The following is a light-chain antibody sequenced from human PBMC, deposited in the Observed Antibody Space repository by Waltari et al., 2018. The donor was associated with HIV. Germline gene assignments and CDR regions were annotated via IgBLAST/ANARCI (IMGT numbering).Light chain of an antibody. V-gene: IGLV2-14*03. CDR1: YNDVGSYNY. J-gene: IGLJ3*02. Sequence: QSALTQPASVSGSPGQSITISCTGTYNDVGSYNYVYWYQQHPGKAPRLLIYEVTTRPSGVSNRFSGSKSGNTASLTISGLQVEDEAVYYCCSYTVTGTLNWVFGGGTKLTVL. CDR3: CSYTVTGTLNWV. CDR2: EVT.